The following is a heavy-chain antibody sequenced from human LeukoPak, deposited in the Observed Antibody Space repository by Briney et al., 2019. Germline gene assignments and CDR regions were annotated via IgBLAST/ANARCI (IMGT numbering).Heavy chain of an antibody. CDR3: AGAPTSWYENAFDI. D-gene: IGHD6-13*01. CDR2: IYHSGST. CDR1: GYSISSGYY. Sequence: SETLSLTCAVSGYSISSGYYWGWIRQPPGKGLEWIGSIYHSGSTYYNPSLKSRVTISIDTSKNQFSLKLSSVTAADTAVYYCAGAPTSWYENAFDIWGQGTMVTVSS. V-gene: IGHV4-38-2*01. J-gene: IGHJ3*02.